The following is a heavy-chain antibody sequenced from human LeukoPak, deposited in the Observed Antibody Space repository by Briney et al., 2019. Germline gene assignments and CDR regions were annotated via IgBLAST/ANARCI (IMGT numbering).Heavy chain of an antibody. CDR1: GASISTGTSY. J-gene: IGHJ2*01. CDR2: IYHSGYT. D-gene: IGHD3-22*01. Sequence: SETLPLTCNVSGASISTGTSYWGWIRQPPGTGLEWIGSIYHSGYTYYNPSLKSRVIISVDTSKNQLSLKLSSLPAAATAVYYCVRETQMYYFDSGGLGHFDFWSRGTLVTVSS. CDR3: VRETQMYYFDSGGLGHFDF. V-gene: IGHV4-39*02.